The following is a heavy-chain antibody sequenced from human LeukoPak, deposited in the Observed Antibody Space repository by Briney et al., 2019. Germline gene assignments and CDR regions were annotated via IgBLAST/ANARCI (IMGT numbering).Heavy chain of an antibody. J-gene: IGHJ3*02. D-gene: IGHD3-22*01. CDR2: IKQDGSEK. Sequence: GGSLRLSCAASGFTFSSYWMSWVRQAPGKGLEWVANIKQDGSEKYYVDSVKGRFTISRDNAKNSLYLQMNSLRAEDTAVYYCARDSGGYYYNAFDIWGQGTMVTVSS. CDR1: GFTFSSYW. CDR3: ARDSGGYYYNAFDI. V-gene: IGHV3-7*01.